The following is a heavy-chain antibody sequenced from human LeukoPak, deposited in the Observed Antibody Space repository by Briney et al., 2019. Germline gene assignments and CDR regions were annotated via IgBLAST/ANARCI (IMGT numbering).Heavy chain of an antibody. J-gene: IGHJ6*02. D-gene: IGHD6-13*01. CDR2: MNPNSGNT. V-gene: IGHV1-8*01. Sequence: ASVTVSCKASGYTFTSYDINWVRQAPGQGLEWMGWMNPNSGNTVYAQKFQGRVTMTRNTSISTAYTELSSLRSEDTAVYYCAREQAAAAPGAGGIYYYYGMDVWGQGTTVTVSS. CDR3: AREQAAAAPGAGGIYYYYGMDV. CDR1: GYTFTSYD.